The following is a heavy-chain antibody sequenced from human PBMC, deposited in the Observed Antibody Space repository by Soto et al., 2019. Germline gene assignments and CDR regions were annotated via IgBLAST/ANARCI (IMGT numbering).Heavy chain of an antibody. CDR3: AKSQSGSFFAAFDL. J-gene: IGHJ3*01. V-gene: IGHV3-23*01. Sequence: EVQLLESGGKVEQPGGSLRLSCAASGFDFSSDVMNWVRQAPGKGLEWVASIFGSGQTIYYADSVKGRFNISRDNSKNTLYLQLNTLRVEDAALYYCAKSQSGSFFAAFDLWGQGTMVTVSS. D-gene: IGHD1-26*01. CDR2: IFGSGQTI. CDR1: GFDFSSDV.